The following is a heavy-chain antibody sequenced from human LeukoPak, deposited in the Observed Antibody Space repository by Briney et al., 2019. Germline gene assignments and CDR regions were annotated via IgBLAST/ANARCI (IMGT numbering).Heavy chain of an antibody. CDR3: ARDYYDSSGYYYDAFDI. Sequence: GASVTVSCKASVYTFTSYGISWVRQAPGQGREWMGWINTYNGNTNYAQKLQGRVTMTTDTSTNTAYMELRSLRSDDTAVYYCARDYYDSSGYYYDAFDIWGQGTMVTVSS. J-gene: IGHJ3*02. CDR1: VYTFTSYG. CDR2: INTYNGNT. D-gene: IGHD3-22*01. V-gene: IGHV1-18*01.